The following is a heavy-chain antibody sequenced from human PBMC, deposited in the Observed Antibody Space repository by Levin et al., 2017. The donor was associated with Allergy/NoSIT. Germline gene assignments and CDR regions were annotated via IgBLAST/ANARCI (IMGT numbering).Heavy chain of an antibody. D-gene: IGHD3-10*01. V-gene: IGHV4-61*02. CDR3: ARAEVGSEH. J-gene: IGHJ4*02. CDR1: GGSISSGSYY. CDR2: IYSSGSA. Sequence: SETLSLTCKVSGGSISSGSYYWSWIRQPAAKGLEWIGRIYSSGSANYNRSLKSRVTISVDTSKNQFSLKLSSVTAADTAVYYCARAEVGSEHWVQGTLVTVSS.